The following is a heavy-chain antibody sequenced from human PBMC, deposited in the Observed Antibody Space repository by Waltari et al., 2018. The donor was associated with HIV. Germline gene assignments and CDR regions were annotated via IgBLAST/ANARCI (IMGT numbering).Heavy chain of an antibody. V-gene: IGHV3-53*01. D-gene: IGHD1-26*01. J-gene: IGHJ6*02. CDR3: ARDPRSSGYYGVDV. CDR2: IYSGGSI. Sequence: EVQLVESGGGLIETGGSLRLSCAASGFTASSNYMSWVRQAPGKGRGLIWFIYSGGSIYYADSVKGRFTISRDNSKNTVSLHMNSLRAEDTAVYYCARDPRSSGYYGVDVWGQGTAVTVSS. CDR1: GFTASSNY.